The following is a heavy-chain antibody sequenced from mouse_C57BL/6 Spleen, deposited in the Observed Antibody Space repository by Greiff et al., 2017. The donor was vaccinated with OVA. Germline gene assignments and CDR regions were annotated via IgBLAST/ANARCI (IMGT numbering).Heavy chain of an antibody. CDR2: IDPSDSYT. D-gene: IGHD1-1*01. J-gene: IGHJ2*01. CDR1: GYTFTSYW. V-gene: IGHV1-69*01. CDR3: ASPLYGSTLDY. Sequence: QVQLQQPGAELVMPGASVKLSCKASGYTFTSYWMHWVKQRPGQGLEWIGEIDPSDSYTNYNQKFKGKSTVTVDKSSSTAYMQLSSLTSEDSAVYYCASPLYGSTLDYWGQGTTLTVSS.